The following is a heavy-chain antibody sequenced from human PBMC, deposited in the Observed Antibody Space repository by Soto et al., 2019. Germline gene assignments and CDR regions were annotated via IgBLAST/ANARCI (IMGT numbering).Heavy chain of an antibody. CDR2: INWNSETV. D-gene: IGHD5-12*01. Sequence: AGGSLRLSCATSGFTFDDYAMHWVRQIPGKGLEWVSGINWNSETVGYAGSVKGRFTISRDSAKNSLYVQMTTLRPEDTALYCCARDHDLGGYDLRPMYGLDVWGQGTTVTVSS. V-gene: IGHV3-9*01. CDR3: ARDHDLGGYDLRPMYGLDV. J-gene: IGHJ6*02. CDR1: GFTFDDYA.